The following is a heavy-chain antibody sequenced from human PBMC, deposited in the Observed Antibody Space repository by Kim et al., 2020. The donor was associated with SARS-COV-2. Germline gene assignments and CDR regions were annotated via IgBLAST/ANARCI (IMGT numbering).Heavy chain of an antibody. CDR3: ARTHSSSSGDFDY. D-gene: IGHD6-6*01. J-gene: IGHJ4*02. Sequence: GASLKISCQGSGYSFTSYWIGWVRQMPGKGLEWMGIIYPGDSDTRYSPSFQGQVTISADKSISTAYLQWSSLKASDTAMYYCARTHSSSSGDFDYWGQGTLVTVSS. CDR2: IYPGDSDT. V-gene: IGHV5-51*01. CDR1: GYSFTSYW.